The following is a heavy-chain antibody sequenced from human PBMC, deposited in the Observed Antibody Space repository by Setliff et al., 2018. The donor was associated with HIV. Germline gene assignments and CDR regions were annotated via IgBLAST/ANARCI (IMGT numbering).Heavy chain of an antibody. Sequence: KTSETLSLTCTVSGGSISSSSYYWGWIRQPPGKGLEWIGSIYYSGSTYYNPSLKSRVTISVDTSKNQFSLKLSSVTAADTAVYYCARGTYYYDSSGYYPPGYWGQGTLVTVSS. V-gene: IGHV4-39*01. J-gene: IGHJ4*02. D-gene: IGHD3-22*01. CDR1: GGSISSSSYY. CDR2: IYYSGST. CDR3: ARGTYYYDSSGYYPPGY.